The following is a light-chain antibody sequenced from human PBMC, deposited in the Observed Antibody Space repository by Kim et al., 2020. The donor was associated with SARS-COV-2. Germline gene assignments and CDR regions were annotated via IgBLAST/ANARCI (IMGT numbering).Light chain of an antibody. CDR1: QSVTSYY. V-gene: IGKV3-20*01. Sequence: SPGERATLSCRASQSVTSYYFAWYQHKPGQAPRLLIYGASSRATGIPDRFSGSGSGTDFTLTITRLEPEDFAVYYCHQYVGSPWTFGQGTKVDIK. CDR3: HQYVGSPWT. J-gene: IGKJ1*01. CDR2: GAS.